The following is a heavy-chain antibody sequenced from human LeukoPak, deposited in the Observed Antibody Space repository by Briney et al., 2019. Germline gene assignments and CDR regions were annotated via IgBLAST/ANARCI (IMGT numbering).Heavy chain of an antibody. CDR3: ARSGLYYFDY. Sequence: SQTLSLTCTVSGGSLSSGDYYWGWIRQPPGKGLEWIGYIYYSGSTYYNPSLKSRVTISVDTSKNQFSLKLSSVTAADTAVYYCARSGLYYFDYWGQGTLVTVSS. J-gene: IGHJ4*02. D-gene: IGHD5-12*01. V-gene: IGHV4-30-4*08. CDR2: IYYSGST. CDR1: GGSLSSGDYY.